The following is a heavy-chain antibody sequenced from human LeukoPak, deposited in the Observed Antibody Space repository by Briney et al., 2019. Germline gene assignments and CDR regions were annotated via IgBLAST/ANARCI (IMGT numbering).Heavy chain of an antibody. CDR1: GFTFSSYS. J-gene: IGHJ4*02. CDR2: ISSSSSYI. V-gene: IGHV3-21*01. CDR3: ARGAVAGNAIYYFDY. D-gene: IGHD6-19*01. Sequence: GGSLRLSCAASGFTFSSYSMNWVRQAPGKGLEWVSSISSSSSYIYYADSVKGRFTISRDNAKNSLYLQMNSLRAEDTAVYYCARGAVAGNAIYYFDYWGQGTLVTVSS.